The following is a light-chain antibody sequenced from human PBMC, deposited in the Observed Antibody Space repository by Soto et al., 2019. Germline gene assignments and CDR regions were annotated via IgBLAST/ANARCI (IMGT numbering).Light chain of an antibody. CDR1: ESVTDNQ. Sequence: EIVLTNSPATLSLSRWEIATLSCRSSESVTDNQLAWYQRRPGQAPRLLMYGPSSRATGIPDRFSGSGSGTDFTLTISRLEPEDFAVYHCQQYGSSPPNTFGQATRLEIK. J-gene: IGKJ5*01. V-gene: IGKV3-20*01. CDR2: GPS. CDR3: QQYGSSPPNT.